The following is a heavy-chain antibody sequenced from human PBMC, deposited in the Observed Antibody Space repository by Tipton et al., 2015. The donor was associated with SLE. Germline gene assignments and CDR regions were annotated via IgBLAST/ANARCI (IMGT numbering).Heavy chain of an antibody. CDR1: GFSFSSYS. CDR3: ARETLTYYYGSGSYYNGGYVDY. CDR2: ISSSSSTI. D-gene: IGHD3-10*01. J-gene: IGHJ4*02. Sequence: SLRLSCAASGFSFSSYSMNWVRQAPGKGLEWVSYISSSSSTIYYADSVKGRFTISRDNAKNSLYLQMNSLRAEDTAVYYCARETLTYYYGSGSYYNGGYVDYWGQGTLVTVSP. V-gene: IGHV3-48*01.